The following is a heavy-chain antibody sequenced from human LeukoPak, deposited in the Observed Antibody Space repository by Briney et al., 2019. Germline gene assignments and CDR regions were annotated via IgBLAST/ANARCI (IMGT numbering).Heavy chain of an antibody. CDR1: GGSLSSNY. J-gene: IGHJ4*02. Sequence: PSETLSLTCTVPGGSLSSNYWSWIRHPPREGLEWIGYIYYSGSTNYNPSLKSRVTISVDTSKNQFSLKLSSVTAADTAVYYCASRQVGAANYFDYWGQGTLVTVSS. D-gene: IGHD1-26*01. CDR3: ASRQVGAANYFDY. V-gene: IGHV4-59*01. CDR2: IYYSGST.